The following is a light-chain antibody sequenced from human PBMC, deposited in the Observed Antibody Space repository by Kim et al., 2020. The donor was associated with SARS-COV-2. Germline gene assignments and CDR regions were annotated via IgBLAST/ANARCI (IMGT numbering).Light chain of an antibody. CDR1: HSVSSKY. CDR2: DSS. Sequence: PGERAARPCRASHSVSSKYFAWYQQKPGQAPRLLIYDSSSRATGVPDRFSGSGSGTDFSLTISRLETEDFAVYYCQQYGSSPLMYSFGQGTKLEI. V-gene: IGKV3-20*01. CDR3: QQYGSSPLMYS. J-gene: IGKJ2*03.